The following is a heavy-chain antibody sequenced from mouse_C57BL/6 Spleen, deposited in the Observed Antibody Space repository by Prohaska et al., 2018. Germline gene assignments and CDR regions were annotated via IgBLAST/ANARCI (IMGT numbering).Heavy chain of an antibody. J-gene: IGHJ1*03. CDR2: INSDGSAI. CDR3: MRYGLRYWYFDV. CDR1: GFTFSGFW. D-gene: IGHD1-1*01. V-gene: IGHV11-2*01. Sequence: EVQLLETGGGLVQPGGSRGLSCEGSGFTFSGFWMSWVRQTPGKTLEWIGDINSDGSAINYAAAIKDRFTIFRDNDKSTLYLQVSNVRSEDTATYFCMRYGLRYWYFDVWGTGTTVTVSS.